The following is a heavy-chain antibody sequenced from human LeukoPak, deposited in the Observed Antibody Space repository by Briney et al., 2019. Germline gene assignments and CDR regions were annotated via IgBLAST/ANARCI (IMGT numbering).Heavy chain of an antibody. V-gene: IGHV3-74*03. CDR3: VRDWDVVASH. Sequence: PAGSLNLSCAASGFIFSDYYLHWIRQAPGQGLVWVARVNTQGTGTEYGDAVKGRFTISRDNAKNTLFLQMNSLTVDDTGVYYWVRDWDVVASHWGQGTLVTVSS. CDR1: GFIFSDYY. CDR2: VNTQGTGT. D-gene: IGHD5-12*01. J-gene: IGHJ1*01.